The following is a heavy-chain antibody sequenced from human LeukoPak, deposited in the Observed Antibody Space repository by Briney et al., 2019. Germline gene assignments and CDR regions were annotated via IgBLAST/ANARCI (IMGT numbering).Heavy chain of an antibody. CDR1: GYTYTTDG. CDR2: IDTYSGKT. CDR3: ARDRGIAEADSFDP. V-gene: IGHV1-18*01. Sequence: ASVKVSCKASGYTYTTDGISWVRQAPGHGLEWMGWIDTYSGKTYYAQKFQGRVTMTSDTSTSTAYMELRSLRSDDTAVYYCARDRGIAEADSFDPWGQGTLVTVSS. D-gene: IGHD6-13*01. J-gene: IGHJ5*02.